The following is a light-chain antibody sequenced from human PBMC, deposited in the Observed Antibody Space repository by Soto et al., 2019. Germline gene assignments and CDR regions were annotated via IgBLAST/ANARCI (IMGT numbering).Light chain of an antibody. CDR3: QQRSNLPIT. Sequence: EIVLTQSLATLYLSPGERATLSCRASQSVSSYLAWYQQKPGQAPRLLIYDASNRATDIPARFSGSGSGTDFTLTISSLEPEDFALYYCQQRSNLPITFGQGTRLEVK. V-gene: IGKV3-11*01. CDR1: QSVSSY. J-gene: IGKJ5*01. CDR2: DAS.